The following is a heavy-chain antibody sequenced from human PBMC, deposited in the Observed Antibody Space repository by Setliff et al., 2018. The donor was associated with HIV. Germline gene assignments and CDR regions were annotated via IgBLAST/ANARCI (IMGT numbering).Heavy chain of an antibody. Sequence: SVKVSCKASGGTFSSYAISWVRQAPGQGLEWMGGIIPILGIANYAQKFQGRVTITADKSTSPAYMELSSLRSEDTAVYYCARGRDYYGSGNAFDIWGQGTMVTVSS. D-gene: IGHD3-10*01. CDR3: ARGRDYYGSGNAFDI. J-gene: IGHJ3*02. V-gene: IGHV1-69*10. CDR2: IIPILGIA. CDR1: GGTFSSYA.